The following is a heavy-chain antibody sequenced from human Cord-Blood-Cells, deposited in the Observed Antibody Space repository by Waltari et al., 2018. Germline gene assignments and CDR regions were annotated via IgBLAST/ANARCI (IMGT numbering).Heavy chain of an antibody. CDR3: ARQKAHCTGGVCYDAFDI. CDR2: IYHSGST. Sequence: QVQLQESGTGLVKPSETLSLTCAVSGYSISSGYYWGWIRQPPGKGLEWIGSIYHSGSTYYNPSLKSRVTISVDTSKNQFSLKLSSVTAADTAVYYCARQKAHCTGGVCYDAFDIWGQGTMVTVSS. J-gene: IGHJ3*02. V-gene: IGHV4-38-2*01. D-gene: IGHD2-8*02. CDR1: GYSISSGYY.